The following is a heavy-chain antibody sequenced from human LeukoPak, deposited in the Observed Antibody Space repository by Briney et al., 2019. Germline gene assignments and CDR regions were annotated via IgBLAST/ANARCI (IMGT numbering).Heavy chain of an antibody. J-gene: IGHJ4*02. CDR1: GYTFTSNG. Sequence: GASVKVSCKASGYTFTSNGISWVRQAPGQGLEWMGWISAYSGNTNYAQKLQGRVTMTTDTSTSTAYMELRSLRSDDTAVYYCARAVYYDSSGYSPFDYRGQGTLVTVSS. D-gene: IGHD3-22*01. CDR2: ISAYSGNT. CDR3: ARAVYYDSSGYSPFDY. V-gene: IGHV1-18*01.